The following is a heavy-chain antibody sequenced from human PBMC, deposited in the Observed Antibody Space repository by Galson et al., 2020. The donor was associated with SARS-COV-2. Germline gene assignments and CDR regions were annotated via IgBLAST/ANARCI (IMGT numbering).Heavy chain of an antibody. Sequence: SETLSLTCAVYGGSFSGYYWSWIRQPPGKGLEWIGEINHSGSTNYNPSLKSRVTISVDTSKNQFSLKLSSVTAADTAVYYCARVQMLRYFDWLPPDYYYGMDVWGQGTTVTVSS. CDR2: INHSGST. D-gene: IGHD3-9*01. CDR1: GGSFSGYY. J-gene: IGHJ6*02. V-gene: IGHV4-34*01. CDR3: ARVQMLRYFDWLPPDYYYGMDV.